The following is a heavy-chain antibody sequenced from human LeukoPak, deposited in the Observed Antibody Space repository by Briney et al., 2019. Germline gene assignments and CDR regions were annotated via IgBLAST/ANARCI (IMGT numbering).Heavy chain of an antibody. CDR2: IKGDGSEK. D-gene: IGHD1-26*01. J-gene: IGHJ4*02. CDR3: ARDDFSGSYCD. Sequence: PGGSLRLSCAGSGFTFSNNWMSWVRKAQGKGLEWVANIKGDGSEKYYVDSVKGRFTISRDSTRNSLYLQMNSLRADDTATYYCARDDFSGSYCDWGQGTLVTVSS. V-gene: IGHV3-7*01. CDR1: GFTFSNNW.